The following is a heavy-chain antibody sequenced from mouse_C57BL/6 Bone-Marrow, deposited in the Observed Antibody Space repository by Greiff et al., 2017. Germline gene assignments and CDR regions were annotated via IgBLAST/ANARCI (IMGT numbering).Heavy chain of an antibody. CDR3: TRPYYNDFDY. V-gene: IGHV1-15*01. D-gene: IGHD2-12*01. J-gene: IGHJ2*01. CDR1: GYTFTDYE. Sequence: VHLQQSGAELVRPGASVTLSCKASGYTFTDYEMHWVKQTPVHGLEWIGAIDPETGGTAYNQKFKGKAILTADKSSSTAYMELRSLTSEDSAVYYCTRPYYNDFDYWGQGTTLTVSS. CDR2: IDPETGGT.